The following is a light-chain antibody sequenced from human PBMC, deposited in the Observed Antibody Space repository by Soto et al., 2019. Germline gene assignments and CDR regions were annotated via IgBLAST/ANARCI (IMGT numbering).Light chain of an antibody. V-gene: IGKV3-11*01. CDR2: GAS. Sequence: EIVLTQSPAPLSLSPGERATLSCRASQSVSSYLAWYQQKPGQAPRLLLYGASTRATGIPVRFIGSGSGTDFTLTISSLQPEDFATYYCQQADSLPRTFGGGTKVDIK. CDR1: QSVSSY. J-gene: IGKJ4*01. CDR3: QQADSLPRT.